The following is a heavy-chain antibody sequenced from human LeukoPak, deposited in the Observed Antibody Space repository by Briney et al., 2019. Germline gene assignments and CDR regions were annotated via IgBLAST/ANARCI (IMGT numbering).Heavy chain of an antibody. CDR2: IIPIFGTA. Sequence: ASVKVSCKASGGTFSSYAISWVRQAPGQGLEWMGGIIPIFGTANYAQKFQGRVTITTDESTSTAYMELSSLRSEDTAVYYCASSTYYYDSSGYPTPYYFDYWGQGTLVTVSS. CDR3: ASSTYYYDSSGYPTPYYFDY. J-gene: IGHJ4*02. V-gene: IGHV1-69*05. CDR1: GGTFSSYA. D-gene: IGHD3-22*01.